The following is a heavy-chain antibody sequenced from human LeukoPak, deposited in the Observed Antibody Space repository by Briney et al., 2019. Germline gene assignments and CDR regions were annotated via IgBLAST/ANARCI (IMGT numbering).Heavy chain of an antibody. Sequence: GVSLRLSCAVSGFTVSSNYMSWVRQAPGKGLEWVSVIYSGGGTYYADSVKGRFTISRDNAKNSLYLQMNSLRAEDTALYYCAREPYGDNGDWFDPWGQGTLVTVSS. CDR1: GFTVSSNY. D-gene: IGHD4-17*01. CDR2: IYSGGGT. J-gene: IGHJ5*02. CDR3: AREPYGDNGDWFDP. V-gene: IGHV3-66*01.